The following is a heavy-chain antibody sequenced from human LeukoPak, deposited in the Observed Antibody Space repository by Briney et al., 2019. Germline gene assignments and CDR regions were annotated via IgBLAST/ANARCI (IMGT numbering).Heavy chain of an antibody. V-gene: IGHV3-30-3*01. D-gene: IGHD1-26*01. CDR3: ARDGLDSGSYSEY. J-gene: IGHJ4*01. Sequence: GGSLRLSCAASGFTFSNYAMHWVRQAPGKGLEWVAVISYDGSNKYYADSVKGRFTISRDNSKNTLYLQMNSLRAEDTAVYYCARDGLDSGSYSEYWGQGTLVTDSS. CDR1: GFTFSNYA. CDR2: ISYDGSNK.